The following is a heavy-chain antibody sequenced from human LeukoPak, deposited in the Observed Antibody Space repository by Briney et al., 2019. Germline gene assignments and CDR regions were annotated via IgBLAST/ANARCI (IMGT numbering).Heavy chain of an antibody. CDR3: ARSIQLWYLSAFDI. J-gene: IGHJ3*02. CDR1: GFTFSSYS. Sequence: GGSLRLSCAASGFTFSSYSMNWVRQAPGKGLGWVSSISSSRSYIYYADSVKGRFTISRDNAKNSLYLQMNSLRAEDTAVYYCARSIQLWYLSAFDIWGQGTMVTVSS. CDR2: ISSSRSYI. D-gene: IGHD5-18*01. V-gene: IGHV3-21*01.